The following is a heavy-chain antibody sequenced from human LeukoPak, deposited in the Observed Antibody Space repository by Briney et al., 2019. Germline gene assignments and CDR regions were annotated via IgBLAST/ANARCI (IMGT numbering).Heavy chain of an antibody. CDR3: ARGRGSSWYYFDY. D-gene: IGHD6-13*01. Sequence: SETLSLTCTVSGGSISSGSYYWSWIRQPAGKGLEWIGRIYTSGSTNYNPSLKSRVTISVDTSKNQFSLNLSSVTAADTAVYYCARGRGSSWYYFDYWGQGTLVTVSS. J-gene: IGHJ4*02. CDR1: GGSISSGSYY. CDR2: IYTSGST. V-gene: IGHV4-61*02.